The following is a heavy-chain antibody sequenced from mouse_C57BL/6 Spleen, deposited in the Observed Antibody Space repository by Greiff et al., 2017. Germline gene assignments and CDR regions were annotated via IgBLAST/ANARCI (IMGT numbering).Heavy chain of an antibody. J-gene: IGHJ1*03. Sequence: EVQLQQSGPELVKPGTSVKISCKASGYTFTDYYMKWVKQSHGKILEWIGDINHNTGGTSYNQKFKGKATLTVDKSSITAYMERRSLTSEDSAVYYCARWEGNVVTNWYIDVWGTGTTVTVAS. CDR2: INHNTGGT. D-gene: IGHD2-12*01. CDR1: GYTFTDYY. V-gene: IGHV1-26*01. CDR3: ARWEGNVVTNWYIDV.